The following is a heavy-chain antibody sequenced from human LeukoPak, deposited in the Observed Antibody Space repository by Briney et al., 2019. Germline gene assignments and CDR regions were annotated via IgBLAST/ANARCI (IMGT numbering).Heavy chain of an antibody. D-gene: IGHD3-3*01. V-gene: IGHV3-30*03. CDR3: ARDGQVESYDFWSGYYNWFDP. J-gene: IGHJ5*02. CDR2: ISYDGSNK. Sequence: GRSLRLSCAASGFTFSSYGMHWVRQAPGKGLEWVAVISYDGSNKYYADSVKGRFTISRDNSKNTLYLQMNSLRSEDTAVYYCARDGQVESYDFWSGYYNWFDPWGQGTLVTVSS. CDR1: GFTFSSYG.